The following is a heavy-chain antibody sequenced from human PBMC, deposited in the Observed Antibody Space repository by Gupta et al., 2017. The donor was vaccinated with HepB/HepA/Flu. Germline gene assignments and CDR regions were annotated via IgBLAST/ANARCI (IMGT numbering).Heavy chain of an antibody. CDR1: GGSFRGYY. CDR2: ITHNESP. D-gene: IGHD4-11*01. J-gene: IGHJ4*02. Sequence: QVQLQQRGAGLLKPPETLSLTCTVYGGSFRGYYWSWVRQPPGQGLEWVGEITHNESPNYNPSLKSRVTISADTSKNQFSLNLSSVTAADTAVYYCARNGPRGLQYWYYFDYWGQGTLVTVSS. V-gene: IGHV4-34*01. CDR3: ARNGPRGLQYWYYFDY.